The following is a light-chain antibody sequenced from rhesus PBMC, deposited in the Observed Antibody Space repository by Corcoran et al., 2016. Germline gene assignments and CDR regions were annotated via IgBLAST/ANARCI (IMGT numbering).Light chain of an antibody. J-gene: IGKJ4*01. CDR3: QQYSDDTLT. Sequence: DIQMTQSPSALSASVGDRVTISCRASQNIYSNIAWYQQKPGKAPKLLIYATSTLQTGIPCRFSGSGVETDFTLTITSLQPEDSAAYYCQQYSDDTLTFGGGTKVEI. CDR1: QNIYSN. CDR2: ATS. V-gene: IGKV1S8*01.